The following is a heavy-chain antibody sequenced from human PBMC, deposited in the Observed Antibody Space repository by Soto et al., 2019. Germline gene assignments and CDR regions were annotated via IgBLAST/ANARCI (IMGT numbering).Heavy chain of an antibody. V-gene: IGHV4-31*11. J-gene: IGHJ4*02. CDR2: IYYSGSTYYN. Sequence: SETLSLTCAVSGGSISSGGYYWSWIRQHPGKGLEWIGYIYYSGSTYYNYYNPSLKSRVTISVDTSKNQFSLKLSSVTAADTAVYYCARTPLLWGQETRVTVSS. CDR1: GGSISSGGYY. D-gene: IGHD1-26*01. CDR3: ARTPLL.